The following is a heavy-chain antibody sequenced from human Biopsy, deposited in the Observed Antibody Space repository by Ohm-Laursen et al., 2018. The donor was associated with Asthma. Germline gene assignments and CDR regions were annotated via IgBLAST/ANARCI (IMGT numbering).Heavy chain of an antibody. Sequence: GASVKVSCKVSGGTFSSYEINWVRQAPGQGLEWMGRIDPNSGGTNYAQKFLGRVTMTRDTSVNTAFMVLSRLRSDDTAVYYCARIKIRIGAGTDRYFDLWGRGTLVTVSS. CDR3: ARIKIRIGAGTDRYFDL. CDR1: GGTFSSYE. J-gene: IGHJ2*01. V-gene: IGHV1-2*06. CDR2: IDPNSGGT. D-gene: IGHD3-16*01.